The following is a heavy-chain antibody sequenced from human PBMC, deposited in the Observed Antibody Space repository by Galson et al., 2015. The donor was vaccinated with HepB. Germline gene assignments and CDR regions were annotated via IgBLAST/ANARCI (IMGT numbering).Heavy chain of an antibody. D-gene: IGHD6-13*01. CDR3: ARLDGALHLLGIAAAGFDY. CDR2: IYPGDSHT. J-gene: IGHJ4*02. V-gene: IGHV5-51*01. CDR1: GYSFTTYW. Sequence: QSGAEVKKPGESLKISCKGSGYSFTTYWIGWVRQMPGKGLEWMGIIYPGDSHTTYSPSFQGQVTISADKSISTAYLQWSSLKASDTAIYYCARLDGALHLLGIAAAGFDYWGQGTLVTVSS.